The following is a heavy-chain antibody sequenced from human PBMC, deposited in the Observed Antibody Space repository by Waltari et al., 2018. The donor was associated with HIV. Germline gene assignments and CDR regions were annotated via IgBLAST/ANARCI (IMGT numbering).Heavy chain of an antibody. CDR1: GGSISSYY. CDR3: ARGRFKQLDPFDY. V-gene: IGHV4-59*01. CDR2: IYYSGST. D-gene: IGHD6-13*01. Sequence: QVQLQESGPGLVKPSETLSLTCTVSGGSISSYYWSWIRQHPGKGLEWIGYIYYSGSTNYNPSLKSRVTISVDTSKNQFSLKLSSVTAADTAVYYCARGRFKQLDPFDYWGQGTLVTVSS. J-gene: IGHJ4*02.